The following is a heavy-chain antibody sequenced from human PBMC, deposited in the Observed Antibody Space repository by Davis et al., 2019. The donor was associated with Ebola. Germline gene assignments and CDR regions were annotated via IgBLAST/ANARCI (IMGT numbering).Heavy chain of an antibody. V-gene: IGHV3-21*01. Sequence: PGGSLRLSCAVSGFTFSSYAMSWVRQAPGKGLEWVASISSSSSNYIYYADSVKGRFTISRDNAKKSLYLDMNSLRVEDTAVYYCARDRRFDYGDPHDASDLWGQGTMVTVSS. CDR1: GFTFSSYA. J-gene: IGHJ3*01. D-gene: IGHD4-17*01. CDR3: ARDRRFDYGDPHDASDL. CDR2: ISSSSSNYI.